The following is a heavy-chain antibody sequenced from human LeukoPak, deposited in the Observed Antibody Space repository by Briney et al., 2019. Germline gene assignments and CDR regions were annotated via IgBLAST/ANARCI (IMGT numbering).Heavy chain of an antibody. CDR3: ARSPAYSSSWFGAYFDY. CDR2: IIPIFGTA. J-gene: IGHJ4*02. D-gene: IGHD6-13*01. CDR1: GYTFTSYA. Sequence: GASVKVSCKASGYTFTSYAMHWVRQAPGQRLGWMGGIIPIFGTANYAQKFQGRVTITADESTSTAYMELSSLRSEDTAVYYCARSPAYSSSWFGAYFDYWGQGTLVTVSS. V-gene: IGHV1-69*13.